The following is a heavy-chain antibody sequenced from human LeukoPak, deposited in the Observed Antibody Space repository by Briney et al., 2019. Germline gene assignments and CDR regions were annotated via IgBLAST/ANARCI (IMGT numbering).Heavy chain of an antibody. Sequence: DPGGSLRLSCAASGFTFSGSAMHWVRQASGKGLEWVGRIRTKANSYATAYAASVKGRFTISRDDSKNTAYLQMSSLKTEDTAVYYCTRHSGTTNDAFYVWGQGTMVTVSS. CDR2: IRTKANSYAT. CDR1: GFTFSGSA. D-gene: IGHD1-1*01. CDR3: TRHSGTTNDAFYV. V-gene: IGHV3-73*01. J-gene: IGHJ3*01.